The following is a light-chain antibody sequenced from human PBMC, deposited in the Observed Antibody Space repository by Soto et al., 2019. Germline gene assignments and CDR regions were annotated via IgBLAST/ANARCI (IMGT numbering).Light chain of an antibody. V-gene: IGKV1-17*03. CDR1: RGITNY. CDR3: LQHNTYPHT. J-gene: IGKJ2*01. CDR2: AAS. Sequence: DIQMTQSPSAMSASVGDRVTITCRASRGITNYVAWFQQKPGQVPKRLIYAASSLQRGFPSRFSGSGSGTQFTLTISSLQPEDFATYYCLQHNTYPHTFGQGTKLQIQ.